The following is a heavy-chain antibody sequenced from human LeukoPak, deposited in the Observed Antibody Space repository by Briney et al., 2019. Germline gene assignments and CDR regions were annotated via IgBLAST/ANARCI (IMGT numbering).Heavy chain of an antibody. J-gene: IGHJ4*02. CDR3: ASGMRVGPNI. Sequence: GESLRLSCAASGFTFGPYMNWVRQAPGKGLEWVSYISSSSDTIYYADSVKGRFTISRDNAKNSLYLQMNSLRVEDTAVYYCASGMRVGPNIWGQGTLVTVSS. CDR1: GFTFGPY. CDR2: ISSSSDTI. V-gene: IGHV3-48*04. D-gene: IGHD1-26*01.